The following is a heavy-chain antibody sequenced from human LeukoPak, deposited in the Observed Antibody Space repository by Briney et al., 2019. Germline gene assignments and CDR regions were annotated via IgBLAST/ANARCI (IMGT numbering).Heavy chain of an antibody. J-gene: IGHJ4*02. D-gene: IGHD2-15*01. Sequence: GGSLRLSCAASGFTFSRFWMSWVRQAPGKGLEWVANIKQDGSEKYYVDSVKGRFTISRDNAKNTLYLQMNSLRAEDTAVYYCARRDNYDYWGQGTLVTVSS. CDR2: IKQDGSEK. V-gene: IGHV3-7*02. CDR3: ARRDNYDY. CDR1: GFTFSRFW.